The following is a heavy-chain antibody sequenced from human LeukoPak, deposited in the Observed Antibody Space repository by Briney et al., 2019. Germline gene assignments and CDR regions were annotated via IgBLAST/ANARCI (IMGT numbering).Heavy chain of an antibody. CDR3: AKTHGDYVYYFFYAMDV. D-gene: IGHD4-17*01. J-gene: IGHJ6*02. CDR2: IGGGAGT. Sequence: GGSLRHSCAVSRFTLSTYAMTWVRQAPGKGLEWVSTIGGGAGTYYADSVKGRFTISRDSSKDTLYLQMNSLRAEDTAVYYCAKTHGDYVYYFFYAMDVWGQGTTVTVSS. V-gene: IGHV3-23*01. CDR1: RFTLSTYA.